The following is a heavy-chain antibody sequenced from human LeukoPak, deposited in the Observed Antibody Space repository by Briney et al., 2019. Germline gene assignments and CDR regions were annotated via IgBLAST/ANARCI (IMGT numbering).Heavy chain of an antibody. CDR3: ARLINYYDSSALLGWFDP. V-gene: IGHV1-18*01. CDR1: GYTFTSYG. CDR2: ISAYNGNT. Sequence: ASVKVSCKASGYTFTSYGTSWVRQAPGQGLEWMGWISAYNGNTNYAQKLQGRVTMTTDTSTSTAYMELRSLRSDDTAVYYCARLINYYDSSALLGWFDPWGQGTLVTVSS. J-gene: IGHJ5*02. D-gene: IGHD3-22*01.